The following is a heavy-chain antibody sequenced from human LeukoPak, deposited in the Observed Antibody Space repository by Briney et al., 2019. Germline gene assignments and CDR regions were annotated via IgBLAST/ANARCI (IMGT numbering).Heavy chain of an antibody. CDR3: AKGATYYYDSSGYIGHY. D-gene: IGHD3-22*01. J-gene: IGHJ4*02. CDR2: ISGSGGST. Sequence: GGSLRLSCAASGFTFSSYAMSWVRQAPGKGMEWVSAISGSGGSTYYADSVKGRFTISRDNSKNTLYLQMNSLRAEDTAVYYCAKGATYYYDSSGYIGHYWGQGTLVTVSS. V-gene: IGHV3-23*01. CDR1: GFTFSSYA.